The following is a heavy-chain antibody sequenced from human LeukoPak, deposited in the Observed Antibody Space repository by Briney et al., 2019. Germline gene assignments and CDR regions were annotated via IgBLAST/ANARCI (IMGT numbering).Heavy chain of an antibody. CDR3: ARLTFGGVIVVDY. CDR2: INPNSGGT. Sequence: ASVKVSCKASGYTFTSYYMHWVRQAPGQGLEWMGWINPNSGGTNYAQKFQGRVTMTRDTSISTAYMELSRLRSDDTAVYYCARLTFGGVIVVDYWGQGTLVTVSS. V-gene: IGHV1-2*02. D-gene: IGHD3-16*02. J-gene: IGHJ4*02. CDR1: GYTFTSYY.